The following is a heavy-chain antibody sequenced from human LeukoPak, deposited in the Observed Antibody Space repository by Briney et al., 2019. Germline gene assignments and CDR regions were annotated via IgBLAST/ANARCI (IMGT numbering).Heavy chain of an antibody. CDR2: LNPNSGGT. CDR1: GYTFTGYY. J-gene: IGHJ4*02. V-gene: IGHV1-2*02. CDR3: ARVLLCSSTSCYSGFDY. Sequence: ASVKVSCKASGYTFTGYYMHCVRQAPGQGLEWMGWLNPNSGGTNYAQKFQGRVTMTRDTSISTAYMELSRLRSDDTAVYYCARVLLCSSTSCYSGFDYWGQGTLVTVSS. D-gene: IGHD2-2*01.